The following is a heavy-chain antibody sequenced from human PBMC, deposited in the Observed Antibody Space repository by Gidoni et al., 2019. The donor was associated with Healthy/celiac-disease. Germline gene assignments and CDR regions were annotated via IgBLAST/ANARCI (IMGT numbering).Heavy chain of an antibody. Sequence: QVQLVESGGGVVQPGRSLSLSCAASGFTFSSYGMHWVRQAPGKGLEWVAVIWYDGSNKYYADSVKGRFTISRDNSKNTLYLQMNSLRAEDTAVYYCARDDYGGNSGNYYYYGMDVWGQGTTVTVSS. CDR3: ARDDYGGNSGNYYYYGMDV. CDR1: GFTFSSYG. V-gene: IGHV3-33*01. D-gene: IGHD4-17*01. J-gene: IGHJ6*02. CDR2: IWYDGSNK.